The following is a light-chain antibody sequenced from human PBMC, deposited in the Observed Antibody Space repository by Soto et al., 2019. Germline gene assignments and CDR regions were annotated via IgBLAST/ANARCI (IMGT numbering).Light chain of an antibody. J-gene: IGKJ4*01. CDR3: QQYNNWPLT. V-gene: IGKV3-15*01. CDR2: GAS. Sequence: EIVMPQSAATLSVSPGERATLSCRASQSVSSNLPWYQQKPGQAPRLLIYGASTRATGIPARFSGSGSGTEFTLTISSLQSEDFAVYYCQQYNNWPLTFGGGTKVEIK. CDR1: QSVSSN.